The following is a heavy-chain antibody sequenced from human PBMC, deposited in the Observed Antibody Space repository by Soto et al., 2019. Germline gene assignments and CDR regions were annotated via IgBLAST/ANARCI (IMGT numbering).Heavy chain of an antibody. D-gene: IGHD3-16*01. J-gene: IGHJ5*02. Sequence: GGSLRLSCAASGFNFSKYGMSWVRQAPGKGLEWVSGISSHGGGTYYADSVKGRLTISRDDSKNTLYLQMNSLRAEDTALYYCAKLRRDDHIWGSYRGLNHWGQGTLVTVSS. CDR2: ISSHGGGT. V-gene: IGHV3-23*01. CDR1: GFNFSKYG. CDR3: AKLRRDDHIWGSYRGLNH.